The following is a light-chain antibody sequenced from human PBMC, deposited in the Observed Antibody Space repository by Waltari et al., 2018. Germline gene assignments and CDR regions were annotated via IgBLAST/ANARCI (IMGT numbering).Light chain of an antibody. CDR2: RNN. CDR3: AAWDDSLSGVL. V-gene: IGLV1-47*01. J-gene: IGLJ2*01. Sequence: SVLTQPPSASGTPGQRVTISCSGSSSNLGSNYVSWYQQLPGPAPKLLIYRNNQRPSGVPDRFSGSKSGTSASLAISGLRSEDEADYYCAAWDDSLSGVLFGGGTKLTV. CDR1: SSNLGSNY.